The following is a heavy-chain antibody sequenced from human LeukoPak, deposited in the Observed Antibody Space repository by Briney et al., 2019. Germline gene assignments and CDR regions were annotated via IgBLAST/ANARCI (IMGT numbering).Heavy chain of an antibody. CDR3: AKRGVVIRVILVGFHKEAYYFDS. V-gene: IGHV3-23*01. J-gene: IGHJ4*02. CDR1: GITLSNYG. D-gene: IGHD3-22*01. Sequence: GGSLRLSCAVSGITLSNYGMSWVRQAPGKGLEWVAGISGRGGGTNYADSVKGRFTVSRDNYKNTLYLQMNSLGAEDTAVYFCAKRGVVIRVILVGFHKEAYYFDSWGQGALVTVSS. CDR2: ISGRGGGT.